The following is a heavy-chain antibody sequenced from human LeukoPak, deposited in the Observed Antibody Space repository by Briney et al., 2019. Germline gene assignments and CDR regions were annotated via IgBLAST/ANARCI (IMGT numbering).Heavy chain of an antibody. J-gene: IGHJ4*02. V-gene: IGHV5-51*01. CDR2: IYPGDSDT. CDR1: GYSFISYW. CDR3: ARHEGRQIESPSDY. Sequence: GESLKISCKGSGYSFISYWIGWVRQMPGKGLEWMGIIYPGDSDTRYSPSLQGQVTISVDKSLSTAYLQWSSLKASDTAMYYCARHEGRQIESPSDYWGQGTLVTVSS. D-gene: IGHD6-25*01.